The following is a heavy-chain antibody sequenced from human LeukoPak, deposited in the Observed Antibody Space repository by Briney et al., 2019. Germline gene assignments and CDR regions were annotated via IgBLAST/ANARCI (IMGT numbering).Heavy chain of an antibody. CDR2: ISYDGSNK. J-gene: IGHJ4*02. D-gene: IGHD7-27*01. Sequence: GGSLRLSCAASGLTFSSYAMHWVRQAPGKGLEWVAVISYDGSNKYYADSVKGRFTISRDNSKNTLYLQMNSLRAEDTAVYYCARSGLGIAAFDYWGQGTLVTVSS. CDR3: ARSGLGIAAFDY. V-gene: IGHV3-30-3*01. CDR1: GLTFSSYA.